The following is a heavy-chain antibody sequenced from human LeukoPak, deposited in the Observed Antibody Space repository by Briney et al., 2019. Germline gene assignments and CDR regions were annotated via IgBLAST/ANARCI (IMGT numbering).Heavy chain of an antibody. J-gene: IGHJ4*02. D-gene: IGHD2-2*01. CDR2: ISGSGTRT. CDR1: GFTFTNYA. Sequence: GGSLRLSCAASGFTFTNYAMSWVRQAPGKGLEWVSAISGSGTRTYYADSVKGRFTISRDNSKNTLYLQMNSLSAEDRAVYYCAKEQTSSGFFDYWGQGTLVTVSS. V-gene: IGHV3-23*01. CDR3: AKEQTSSGFFDY.